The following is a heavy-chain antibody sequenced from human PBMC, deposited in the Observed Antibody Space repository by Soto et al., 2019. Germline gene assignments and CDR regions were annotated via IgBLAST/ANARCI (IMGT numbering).Heavy chain of an antibody. Sequence: SETLSLTCAVSGDSINSSHWWNWVRQPPGKGLEWIGQISHSGSTNYNPSLTSRVTISVDKSKNHFSLKVTSVTAADTAVSYCDPRHFRAGPRTDTRLHYWGQGTLVTVS. D-gene: IGHD3-3*02. CDR1: GDSINSSHW. J-gene: IGHJ4*02. CDR2: ISHSGST. CDR3: DPRHFRAGPRTDTRLHY. V-gene: IGHV4-4*02.